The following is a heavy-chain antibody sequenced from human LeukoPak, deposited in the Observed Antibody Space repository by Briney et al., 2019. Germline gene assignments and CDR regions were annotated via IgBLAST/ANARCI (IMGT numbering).Heavy chain of an antibody. CDR3: ARGPSIVLMGYKDV. Sequence: ASVKVSCKASGYTFTSYDINWVRQATGQGLEWMGWMNPNSGNTGYAQKFQGRVTITRNTSISTAYMELSSLRSKDTAVYYCARGPSIVLMGYKDVWGKGTTVTVSS. CDR1: GYTFTSYD. D-gene: IGHD2-8*01. CDR2: MNPNSGNT. V-gene: IGHV1-8*03. J-gene: IGHJ6*03.